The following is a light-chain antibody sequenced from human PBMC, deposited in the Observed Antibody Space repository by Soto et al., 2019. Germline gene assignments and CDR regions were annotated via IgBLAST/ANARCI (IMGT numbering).Light chain of an antibody. J-gene: IGLJ3*02. Sequence: QSALTQPASVSGSPGQSITISCTGTGSVSWYQQHPGKAPKLIMYDANSRPSGVSYRFSGSKSGDTASLNNSGVQADDEADSYCSSDTGNTYVLGGVTKLTVL. CDR2: DAN. CDR3: SSDTGNTYV. V-gene: IGLV2-14*01. CDR1: GS.